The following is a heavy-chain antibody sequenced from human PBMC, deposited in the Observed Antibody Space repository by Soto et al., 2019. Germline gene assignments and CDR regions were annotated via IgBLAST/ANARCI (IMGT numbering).Heavy chain of an antibody. Sequence: QVQLQESGPGLVKPSQTLSLTCTVSGGSMNSGGYCWNWIRQHPGEGLEWIGCISYGGTTPYNPSLKRRVTISVDTSKNQFSLKLSAVTAADTAVYYCSRGILVWGQGTLITVSS. CDR1: GGSMNSGGYC. V-gene: IGHV4-31*03. CDR2: ISYGGTT. CDR3: SRGILV. J-gene: IGHJ4*02. D-gene: IGHD2-15*01.